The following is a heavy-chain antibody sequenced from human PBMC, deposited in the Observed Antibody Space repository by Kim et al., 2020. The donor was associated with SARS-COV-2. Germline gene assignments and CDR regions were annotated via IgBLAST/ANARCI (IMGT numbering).Heavy chain of an antibody. D-gene: IGHD2-2*01. Sequence: SLRLSCAASGFTFDDYAMHWVRQAPGKGLEWVSGISWNSGSIGYADSVKGRFTISRDNAKNSLYLQMNSLRAEDTALYYCAKDYCSSTSCYYYYGMDVWGQGTTVTVSS. J-gene: IGHJ6*02. CDR1: GFTFDDYA. V-gene: IGHV3-9*01. CDR3: AKDYCSSTSCYYYYGMDV. CDR2: ISWNSGSI.